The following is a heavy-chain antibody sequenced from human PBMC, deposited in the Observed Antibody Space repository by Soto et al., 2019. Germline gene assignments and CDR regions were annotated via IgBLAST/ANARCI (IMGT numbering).Heavy chain of an antibody. CDR2: ISSSGSTI. CDR3: ARSKWSSGWYGRGYYFDY. CDR1: GFTFSSYE. V-gene: IGHV3-48*03. D-gene: IGHD6-19*01. J-gene: IGHJ4*02. Sequence: PGGSLRLSCAASGFTFSSYEMNWVRQAPGKGLEWVSYISSSGSTIYYADSVKGRFTISRDNAKNSLYLQMNSLRAEDTAVYYCARSKWSSGWYGRGYYFDYWGQGTLVTVSS.